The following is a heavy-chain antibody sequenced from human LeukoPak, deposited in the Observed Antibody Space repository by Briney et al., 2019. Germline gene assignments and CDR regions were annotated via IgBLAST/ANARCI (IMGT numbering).Heavy chain of an antibody. V-gene: IGHV4-61*02. D-gene: IGHD5-24*01. J-gene: IGHJ4*02. CDR2: IYISGST. CDR1: GGSFSSGLYY. CDR3: ARDSRRDGYNLDY. Sequence: PSQTLSLTCTVSGGSFSSGLYYWTWIRQPAGKGLEWIGRIYISGSTNYNPSLKSRVTISRDTSKNEFSLKLSSVTAADTAVYYCARDSRRDGYNLDYWGRGTLVTVSS.